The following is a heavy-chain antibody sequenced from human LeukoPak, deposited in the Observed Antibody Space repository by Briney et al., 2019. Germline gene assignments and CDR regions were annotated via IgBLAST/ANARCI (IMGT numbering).Heavy chain of an antibody. J-gene: IGHJ3*02. CDR2: IKQDGSEK. Sequence: QAGGSLRLSCAASGFTFSSYWMSWVRQAPGKGLEWVANIKQDGSEKYYVDSVKGRFTISRDNAKNSLYLQMNSLRAEDMALYYCAKASPFLRDAFDIWGQGTMVTVSS. V-gene: IGHV3-7*03. CDR1: GFTFSSYW. CDR3: AKASPFLRDAFDI. D-gene: IGHD2-2*01.